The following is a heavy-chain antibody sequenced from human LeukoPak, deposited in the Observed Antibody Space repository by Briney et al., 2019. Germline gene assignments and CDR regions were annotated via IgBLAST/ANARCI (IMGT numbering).Heavy chain of an antibody. CDR3: ARRGDGNYYYDY. V-gene: IGHV6-1*01. Sequence: SQTLALTCAISGDSVSNSNATWDWIRQSPSGGLEWLGRTYFMSRWIHDYADSVKSRIVIDADTSKNHFSLLLKSVRPHDTAVYYCARRGDGNYYYDYWGQGTLVTVSS. D-gene: IGHD3-16*01. J-gene: IGHJ4*02. CDR1: GDSVSNSNAT. CDR2: TYFMSRWIH.